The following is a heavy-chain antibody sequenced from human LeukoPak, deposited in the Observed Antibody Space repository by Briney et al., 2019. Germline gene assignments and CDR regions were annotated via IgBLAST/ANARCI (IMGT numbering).Heavy chain of an antibody. CDR2: IKQDESEK. CDR3: ARDARGSGWYRGYFDY. J-gene: IGHJ4*02. D-gene: IGHD6-19*01. Sequence: GGSLRLSCAASGFTFSNFWMSWVRQAPGKGLEWVANIKQDESEKYYVDSVKGRFTISRDNAKNSLYLQMNSLRAEDTAVYYCARDARGSGWYRGYFDYWGQGTLVTVSS. CDR1: GFTFSNFW. V-gene: IGHV3-7*03.